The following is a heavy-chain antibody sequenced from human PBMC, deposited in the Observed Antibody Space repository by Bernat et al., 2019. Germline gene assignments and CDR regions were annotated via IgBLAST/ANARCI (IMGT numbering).Heavy chain of an antibody. CDR3: AKHSLRGDSSGYYPYYFDY. CDR2: INPSGGST. D-gene: IGHD3-22*01. CDR1: GYTFTSYY. Sequence: QVQLVQSGAEVKKPGASVKVSCKASGYTFTSYYMHWVRQAPGQGLEWMGIINPSGGSTSYAQKFQGRVTMTRDTSTSTVYMELSSLRSEDTAVYYCAKHSLRGDSSGYYPYYFDYWGQGTLVTVSS. J-gene: IGHJ4*02. V-gene: IGHV1-46*01.